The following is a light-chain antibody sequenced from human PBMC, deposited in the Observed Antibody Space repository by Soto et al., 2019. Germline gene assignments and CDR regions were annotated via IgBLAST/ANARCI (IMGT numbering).Light chain of an antibody. Sequence: DIQLTQSPSTLSASVGDRVTITCRASQSIGGWLAWYQQKPGKAPKLLLYKESTLGTGVPSRFSGSGSGPESTLIISSLQPDDFATYYCQQYDSYSLFTFGPGTKVDIK. J-gene: IGKJ3*01. CDR2: KES. V-gene: IGKV1-5*03. CDR3: QQYDSYSLFT. CDR1: QSIGGW.